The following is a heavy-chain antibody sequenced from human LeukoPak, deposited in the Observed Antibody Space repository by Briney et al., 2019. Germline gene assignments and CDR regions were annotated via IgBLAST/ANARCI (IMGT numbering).Heavy chain of an antibody. CDR1: DDSFSSHY. V-gene: IGHV4-59*11. Sequence: SETLSLTCAASDDSFSSHYWTWIRQPPGKGLEWIGYISYIGSTNYNPSLKSRGTISIDTSRNQFPLRLSSVTAPDTAVYYCARDLVTVTKGFDIWGQGTMVSVSS. J-gene: IGHJ3*02. D-gene: IGHD4-17*01. CDR2: ISYIGST. CDR3: ARDLVTVTKGFDI.